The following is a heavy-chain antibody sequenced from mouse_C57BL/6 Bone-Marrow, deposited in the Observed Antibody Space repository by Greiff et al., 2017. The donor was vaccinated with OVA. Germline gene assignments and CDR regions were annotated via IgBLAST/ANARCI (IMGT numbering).Heavy chain of an antibody. D-gene: IGHD1-1*01. CDR3: ARHEDYGSSHWYFDV. V-gene: IGHV5-12*01. Sequence: EVQGVESGGGLVQPGGSLKLSCAASGFTFSDYYMYWVRQTPEKRLEWVAYISNGGGSTYYPDTVKGRFTISRDNAKNTLYLQMSRLKSEDTAMYYCARHEDYGSSHWYFDVWGTGTTVTVSS. CDR1: GFTFSDYY. CDR2: ISNGGGST. J-gene: IGHJ1*03.